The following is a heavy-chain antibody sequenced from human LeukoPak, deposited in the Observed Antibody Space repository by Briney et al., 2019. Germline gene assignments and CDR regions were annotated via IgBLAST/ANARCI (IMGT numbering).Heavy chain of an antibody. CDR3: ARDRGAYYYDTGY. J-gene: IGHJ4*02. CDR2: IYSGGDT. Sequence: GGSLRLSCAASGFTVSSNYMNWVRQAPGKGLEWVSVIYSGGDTFNADSVKGRFTISRDNSKNTLYLQMNSLRAEDTAVYYCARDRGAYYYDTGYWGQGTLVTVSS. V-gene: IGHV3-66*01. D-gene: IGHD3-22*01. CDR1: GFTVSSNY.